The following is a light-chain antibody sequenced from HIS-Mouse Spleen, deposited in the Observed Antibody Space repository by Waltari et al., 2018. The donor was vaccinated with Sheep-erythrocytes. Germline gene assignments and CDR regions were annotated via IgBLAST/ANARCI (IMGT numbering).Light chain of an antibody. CDR3: CSYAGSYNHV. CDR2: DVS. V-gene: IGLV2-11*01. CDR1: TRVVGGYNY. Sequence: QSALTQPRPVSGSPGQSVTIPCPGTTRVVGGYNYVSCDQQPPGKAPKLRIYDVSKRPAGVPDRFSGSKSGNTASLTISGLQAEDEADYYCCSYAGSYNHVFATGTKVTVL. J-gene: IGLJ1*01.